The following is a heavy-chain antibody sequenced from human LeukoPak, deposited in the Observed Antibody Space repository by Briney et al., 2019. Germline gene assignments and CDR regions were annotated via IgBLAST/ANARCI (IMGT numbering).Heavy chain of an antibody. Sequence: PGGSLRLSCAASGFTFSSYEMNWVRQAPGKGLEWVSYISSSGSTIYYADSVKGRFTISRDNAKNSLYLQMNSLRAEDTAVYYCVRVHVGTDMVDIDYWGQGTLVTVSS. CDR3: VRVHVGTDMVDIDY. CDR2: ISSSGSTI. V-gene: IGHV3-48*03. J-gene: IGHJ4*02. CDR1: GFTFSSYE. D-gene: IGHD5-18*01.